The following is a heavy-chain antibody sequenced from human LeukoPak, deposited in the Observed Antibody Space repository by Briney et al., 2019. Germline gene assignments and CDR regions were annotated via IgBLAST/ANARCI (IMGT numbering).Heavy chain of an antibody. J-gene: IGHJ4*02. Sequence: GGSLRLSCAASGFTFSNFWMHWVRQATGRGPVWVSRINTDGNITTYADSVKGRFTISRDNAKNALHLQMNTLRAEDTAVYYCARELSGTSSRHFDYWGQGTLFTVSS. V-gene: IGHV3-74*01. CDR2: INTDGNIT. CDR3: ARELSGTSSRHFDY. CDR1: GFTFSNFW. D-gene: IGHD2-2*01.